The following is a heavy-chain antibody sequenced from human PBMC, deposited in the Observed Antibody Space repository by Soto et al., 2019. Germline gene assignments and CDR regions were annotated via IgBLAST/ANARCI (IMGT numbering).Heavy chain of an antibody. J-gene: IGHJ1*01. CDR1: GFTFSSYW. D-gene: IGHD3-22*01. Sequence: GGSLRLSCAASGFTFSSYWMHWVRQVPGKGLEWVARINGDGSITSHADSVTGRFTISRDNAKDTLDLQMRSLRAEDTGVYYCARAEKTKYDSSGYGYWGQGVPVTVSS. V-gene: IGHV3-74*03. CDR2: INGDGSIT. CDR3: ARAEKTKYDSSGYGY.